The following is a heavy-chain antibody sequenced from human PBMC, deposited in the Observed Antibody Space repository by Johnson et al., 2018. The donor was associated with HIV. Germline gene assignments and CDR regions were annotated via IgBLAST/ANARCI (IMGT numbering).Heavy chain of an antibody. V-gene: IGHV3-30*02. CDR1: GFTFSSYG. J-gene: IGHJ3*02. Sequence: QVQLVESGGGVVQPGGSLRLSCAASGFTFSSYGLHWVRQAPGTGLQWVAFLRNDGINKYYADSVKGRFTISRDHSKNTLYLQMNSLRAEDTAVYYCARSLGVVGAIGKGAFDIWGQGTMVTVSS. D-gene: IGHD1-26*01. CDR3: ARSLGVVGAIGKGAFDI. CDR2: LRNDGINK.